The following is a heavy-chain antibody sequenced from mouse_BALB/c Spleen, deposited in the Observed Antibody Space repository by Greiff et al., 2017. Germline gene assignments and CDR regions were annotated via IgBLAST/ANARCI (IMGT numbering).Heavy chain of an antibody. Sequence: QVQLQQSGAELVKPGASVKLSCKASGYTFTSYYMYWVKQRPGQGLEWIGEINPSNGGTNFNEKFKSKATLTVDKSSSTAYMQLSSLTSEDSAVYYSTREALLRRAMDYWGQGTSVTVSS. CDR2: INPSNGGT. CDR1: GYTFTSYY. D-gene: IGHD1-2*01. V-gene: IGHV1S81*02. J-gene: IGHJ4*01. CDR3: TREALLRRAMDY.